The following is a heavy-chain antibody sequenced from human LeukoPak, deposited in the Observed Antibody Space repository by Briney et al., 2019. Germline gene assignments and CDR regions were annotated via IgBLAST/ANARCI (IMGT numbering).Heavy chain of an antibody. D-gene: IGHD6-19*01. Sequence: PSQTLPLTCTVSGGSISSGGYYWSWIRQHPGKGLEWIGYIYRSGSTYYNPSLKSRVTVSVDTSKNQFSLKLSSVTAADTAVYYCASSYSSGWYTYWGQGTLVTVSS. J-gene: IGHJ4*02. CDR3: ASSYSSGWYTY. CDR2: IYRSGST. V-gene: IGHV4-31*03. CDR1: GGSISSGGYY.